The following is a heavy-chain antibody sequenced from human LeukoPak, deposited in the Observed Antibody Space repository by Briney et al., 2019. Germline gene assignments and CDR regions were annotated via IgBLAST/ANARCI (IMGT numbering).Heavy chain of an antibody. J-gene: IGHJ6*03. CDR2: INHSGST. CDR3: ARGCVSSRLSIAQRAGSCARHMDV. Sequence: SETLSLTCAVYGGSFSGYYWSWIRQPPGKGLEWIGEINHSGSTNYNPSLKSRVTISVDTSKNQFSLKLSSVTAADTAVYYCARGCVSSRLSIAQRAGSCARHMDVWGKGTTVTVSS. V-gene: IGHV4-34*01. D-gene: IGHD6-6*01. CDR1: GGSFSGYY.